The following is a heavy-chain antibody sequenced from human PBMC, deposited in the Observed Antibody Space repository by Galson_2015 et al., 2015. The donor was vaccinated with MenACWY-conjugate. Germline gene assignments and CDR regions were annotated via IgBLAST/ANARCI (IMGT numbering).Heavy chain of an antibody. CDR1: GGSISSSSYF. J-gene: IGHJ3*02. D-gene: IGHD4-23*01. CDR2: ISYIGST. V-gene: IGHV4-39*01. Sequence: SETLSLTCTVSGGSISSSSYFWGWIRQPPGKGLEWIGAISYIGSTHYNPSLNNRVTVSADTSKNQFSLNVNSVTAADTALYYCARRSARLTLGAFDIWGQGTMVTVSS. CDR3: ARRSARLTLGAFDI.